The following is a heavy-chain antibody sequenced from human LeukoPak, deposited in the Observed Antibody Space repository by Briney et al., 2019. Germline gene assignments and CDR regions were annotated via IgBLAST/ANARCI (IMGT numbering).Heavy chain of an antibody. CDR3: ARASDGSRTTYYFDY. Sequence: GASVKVSCKASGYTFTGYYMHWVRQAPGQGLEWMGWINPNSGGTNYAQKFQGRVTMTRDTSISTAYMELSRLRSDDTAVYYCARASDGSRTTYYFDYWGQGTLVTVSS. CDR2: INPNSGGT. J-gene: IGHJ4*02. CDR1: GYTFTGYY. D-gene: IGHD3-10*01. V-gene: IGHV1-2*02.